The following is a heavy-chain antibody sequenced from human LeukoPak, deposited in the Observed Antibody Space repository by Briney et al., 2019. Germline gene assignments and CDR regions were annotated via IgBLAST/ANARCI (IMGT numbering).Heavy chain of an antibody. Sequence: PSETLSLTCAVSSGSISSSNWWSWVRQPPGKGLEWIGEIFHSGSTNYNPSLKSRVTISVDKSKNQSSLKQSSVTAADTAVYYCARDSRGGDYIDYWGQGILVTVSS. J-gene: IGHJ4*02. CDR2: IFHSGST. CDR1: SGSISSSNW. D-gene: IGHD3-10*01. CDR3: ARDSRGGDYIDY. V-gene: IGHV4-4*02.